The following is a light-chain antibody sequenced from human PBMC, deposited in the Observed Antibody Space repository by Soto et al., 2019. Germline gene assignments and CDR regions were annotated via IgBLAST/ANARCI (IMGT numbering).Light chain of an antibody. Sequence: DIQMTQSPSTLSASVGDRVTITCRASQSLGIWLAWHQQKPGKAPKLLIYDASTLKSGVPSRFSGSGSGTKFTLTISILQPDDFATYYCKEYNSYSGTFGQGTKVVVK. CDR3: KEYNSYSGT. CDR2: DAS. CDR1: QSLGIW. V-gene: IGKV1-5*01. J-gene: IGKJ1*01.